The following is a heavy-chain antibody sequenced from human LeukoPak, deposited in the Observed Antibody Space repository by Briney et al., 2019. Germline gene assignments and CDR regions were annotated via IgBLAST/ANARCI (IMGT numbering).Heavy chain of an antibody. V-gene: IGHV3-23*01. D-gene: IGHD3-10*01. CDR3: AKDREGSDNY. CDR2: ISGSGGST. CDR1: GFTFSNYS. Sequence: PGGSLRLSCVGSGFTFSNYSLNWVRQAPGKGLEWVSGISGSGGSTYYADSVKGRFTISRDNSKSTLHLQLNSLRAEDTAVYYCAKDREGSDNYWGQGTLVTVSS. J-gene: IGHJ4*02.